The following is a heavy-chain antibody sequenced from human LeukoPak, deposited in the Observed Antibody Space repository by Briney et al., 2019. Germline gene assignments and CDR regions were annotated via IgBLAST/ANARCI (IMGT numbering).Heavy chain of an antibody. CDR1: GFTFSSYE. CDR2: ISSSGSTI. CDR3: AKDHFVYYDSSGGNDY. Sequence: TGGSLRLSCAASGFTFSSYEMNWVRQAPGKGLEWVSYISSSGSTIYYADSVKGRFTISRDNSKNTLYLQMNSLKAEDTAVYYCAKDHFVYYDSSGGNDYWGQGTLVTVSS. D-gene: IGHD3-22*01. J-gene: IGHJ4*02. V-gene: IGHV3-48*03.